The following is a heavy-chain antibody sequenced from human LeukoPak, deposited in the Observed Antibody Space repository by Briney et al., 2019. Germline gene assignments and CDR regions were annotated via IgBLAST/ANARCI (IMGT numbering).Heavy chain of an antibody. CDR3: ARVLDPRGQFWSGYRYFDY. V-gene: IGHV4-30-2*01. J-gene: IGHJ4*02. D-gene: IGHD3-3*02. CDR1: GGSISSGGYY. Sequence: SETLSLTCTVSGGSISSGGYYWSWIRQPPGKVLERIGYIYHSRSTYYNPSLKSRVTISVDRSKNQFSLKLSSVTAADTAVYYCARVLDPRGQFWSGYRYFDYWGQGTLVTVSS. CDR2: IYHSRST.